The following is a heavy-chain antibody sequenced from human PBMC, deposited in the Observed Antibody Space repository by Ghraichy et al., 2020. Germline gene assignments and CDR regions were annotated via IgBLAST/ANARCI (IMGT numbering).Heavy chain of an antibody. Sequence: GGSLRLSCAASGFTFSSYGMHWVRQAPGKGLEWVAFIRYDGSNKYYADSVKGRFTISRDNSKNTLYLQMNSLRAEDTAVYYCAKDARGYYYYGMDVWGQGTTVTVSS. CDR3: AKDARGYYYYGMDV. CDR2: IRYDGSNK. CDR1: GFTFSSYG. V-gene: IGHV3-30*02. J-gene: IGHJ6*02.